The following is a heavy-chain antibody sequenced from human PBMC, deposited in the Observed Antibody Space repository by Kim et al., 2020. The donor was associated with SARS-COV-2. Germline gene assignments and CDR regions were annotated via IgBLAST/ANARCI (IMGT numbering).Heavy chain of an antibody. V-gene: IGHV4-31*03. J-gene: IGHJ4*02. CDR3: ARDAAGNFDY. D-gene: IGHD6-25*01. CDR1: GGSISSGGYY. Sequence: SETLSPTCTVSGGSISSGGYYWSWIRQHPGKGLEWIGYIYYSGSTYYNPSLKSRVTISVDTSKNQFSLKLSSVTAADTAVYYCARDAAGNFDYWGQGTLVTVSS. CDR2: IYYSGST.